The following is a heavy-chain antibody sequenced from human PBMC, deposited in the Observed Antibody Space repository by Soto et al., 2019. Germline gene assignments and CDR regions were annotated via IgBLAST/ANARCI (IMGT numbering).Heavy chain of an antibody. J-gene: IGHJ4*02. Sequence: EVQLVESGGDLVQPGGSLKLSCTGLGFNFSGSALHWVRQPSGKGLEWVGRIRGRAKKYATSYATSVRGRFYLSRDDSKNMAFLQMNSLRDEDTGVYFCCGRVGDSLQDIWGQGTLVTVSS. CDR1: GFNFSGSA. CDR3: CGRVGDSLQDI. CDR2: IRGRAKKYAT. V-gene: IGHV3-73*01. D-gene: IGHD4-17*01.